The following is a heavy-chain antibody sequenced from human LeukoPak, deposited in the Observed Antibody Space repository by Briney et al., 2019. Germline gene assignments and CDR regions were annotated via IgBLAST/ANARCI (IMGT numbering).Heavy chain of an antibody. V-gene: IGHV3-48*03. CDR2: ISSSGSTI. CDR1: GFTFSSYE. Sequence: GGSLRLSCAASGFTFSSYEVNWVRQAPGKGLEWVSYISSSGSTIYYADSVKGRFTISRDNAKNSLYLQMNSLRAEDTAVYYCARDAHYDILTGYYLYGMDVWGQGTTVTVSS. D-gene: IGHD3-9*01. J-gene: IGHJ6*02. CDR3: ARDAHYDILTGYYLYGMDV.